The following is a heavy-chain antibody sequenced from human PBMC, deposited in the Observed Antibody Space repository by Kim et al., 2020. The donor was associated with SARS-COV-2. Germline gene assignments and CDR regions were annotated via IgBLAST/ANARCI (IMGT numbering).Heavy chain of an antibody. Sequence: GGSLRLSCAASGFTFSSYSMNWVRQAPGKGLEWVSSISSSSSYIYYADSVKGRFTISRDNAKNSLYLQMNSLRAEDTAVNYCARDMGIVVVPAAIVSYYYYGMDVCGQGTTITISS. CDR1: GFTFSSYS. CDR3: ARDMGIVVVPAAIVSYYYYGMDV. J-gene: IGHJ6*02. D-gene: IGHD2-2*03. CDR2: ISSSSSYI. V-gene: IGHV3-21*01.